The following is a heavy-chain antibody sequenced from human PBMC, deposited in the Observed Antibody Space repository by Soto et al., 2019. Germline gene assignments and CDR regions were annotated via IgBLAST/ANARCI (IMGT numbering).Heavy chain of an antibody. CDR2: IYYSGST. J-gene: IGHJ4*02. V-gene: IGHV4-31*03. CDR3: ARGTYYYDSSGYYTDTPFDY. Sequence: TSETLSLTCTVSGGSISSGGYYWSWIRQHPGKGLEWIGYIYYSGSTYYNPSLKSRVTISVDTSKNQFSLKLSSVTAADTAVYYCARGTYYYDSSGYYTDTPFDYWGQGTLVTVSS. D-gene: IGHD3-22*01. CDR1: GGSISSGGYY.